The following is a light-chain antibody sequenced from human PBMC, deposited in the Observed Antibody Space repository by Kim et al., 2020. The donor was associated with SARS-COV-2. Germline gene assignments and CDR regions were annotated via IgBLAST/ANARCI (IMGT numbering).Light chain of an antibody. CDR2: DVN. CDR1: SSNIGSNP. CDR3: AAWDDGLDGYV. V-gene: IGLV1-44*01. Sequence: GQMVTISCSGSSSNIGSNPVNWYQQFPGEAPKLLIFDVNKRPSGVPDRFSGSKSGDSASLAISGLQFEDEADYYCAAWDDGLDGYVFGSGTKVTVL. J-gene: IGLJ1*01.